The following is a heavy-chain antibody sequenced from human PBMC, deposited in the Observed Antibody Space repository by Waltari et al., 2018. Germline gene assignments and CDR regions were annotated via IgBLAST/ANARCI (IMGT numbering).Heavy chain of an antibody. Sequence: QLQLQQAGPGPVKPSASLSLTCAVSGDSMCGSDFWNWDRQPPGKGLEWIGQGHRSGKTNYNPSREGRVTVSIDTSKNQFSLKVSSATAADTAVYYCARDRGRGLYLDSWGQGTQVTVSP. CDR3: ARDRGRGLYLDS. CDR2: GHRSGKT. V-gene: IGHV4-4*02. D-gene: IGHD2-15*01. CDR1: GDSMCGSDF. J-gene: IGHJ4*02.